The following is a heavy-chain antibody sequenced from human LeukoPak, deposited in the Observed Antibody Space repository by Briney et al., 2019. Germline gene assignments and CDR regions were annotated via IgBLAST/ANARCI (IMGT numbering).Heavy chain of an antibody. V-gene: IGHV4-31*03. CDR3: ASYYYDSSGYLFDY. CDR2: IYYSGST. CDR1: GDSISSPGYY. J-gene: IGHJ4*02. D-gene: IGHD3-22*01. Sequence: SQTLSLTCTVSGDSISSPGYYWTWIRQHPGKGLEWIGYIYYSGSTYYNPSLKSRITISLDTSKNQFSLKLNSVTAADTAVYYCASYYYDSSGYLFDYWGQGTLVTVSS.